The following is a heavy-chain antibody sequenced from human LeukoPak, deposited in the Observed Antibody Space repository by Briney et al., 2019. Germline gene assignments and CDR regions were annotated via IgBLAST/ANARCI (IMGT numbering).Heavy chain of an antibody. J-gene: IGHJ3*02. Sequence: ASVGVSCEASGFTFTASYIHWVRQAPGQGLEWMGWLNANNGGTSYSQRFQGRVTMTRDTSINTAYMELSRLTSDDTAVYYCARLGQVILPNDAFDIWGQGTMVSVSS. CDR1: GFTFTASY. V-gene: IGHV1-2*02. CDR3: ARLGQVILPNDAFDI. D-gene: IGHD3/OR15-3a*01. CDR2: LNANNGGT.